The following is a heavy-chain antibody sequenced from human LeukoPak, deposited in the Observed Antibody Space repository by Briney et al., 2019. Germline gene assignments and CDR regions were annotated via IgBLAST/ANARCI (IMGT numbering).Heavy chain of an antibody. Sequence: SETLSLTCAVYGGSFGGYYWSWIRQPPGKGLEWIGQVTYSGSANYIPSLKSRVTISVDTSNNQFSLRLSSVTAADTAVYYCARVNNWPSGMDVWGEGSTVTVSS. CDR2: VTYSGSA. D-gene: IGHD1-1*01. J-gene: IGHJ6*04. V-gene: IGHV4-34*01. CDR3: ARVNNWPSGMDV. CDR1: GGSFGGYY.